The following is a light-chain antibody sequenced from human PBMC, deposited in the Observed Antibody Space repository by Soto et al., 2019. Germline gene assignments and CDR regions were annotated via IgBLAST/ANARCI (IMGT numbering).Light chain of an antibody. CDR2: EVS. J-gene: IGLJ2*01. V-gene: IGLV2-8*01. CDR3: SSYAGSNNLEV. CDR1: SSDVGGYNY. Sequence: QSALTQPPSASGSPGQSVTISCTVTSSDVGGYNYVSWYQQHPGKAPKLMIYEVSKRPSGVPDRFSGSKSGNTASLTVSGLQAEDEADYYCSSYAGSNNLEVFGGGTKLTVL.